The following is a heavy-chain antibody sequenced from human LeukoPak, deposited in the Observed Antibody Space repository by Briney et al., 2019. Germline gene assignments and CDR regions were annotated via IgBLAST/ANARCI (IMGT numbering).Heavy chain of an antibody. CDR3: ARERYSSPEY. CDR1: GYTFHDYW. CDR2: IYPDNSHT. J-gene: IGHJ4*02. D-gene: IGHD5-18*01. V-gene: IGHV5-51*01. Sequence: GESLKISCKASGYTFHDYWIGWVRQMPGKGLEWMGIIYPDNSHTRHSPSFQGQVTISADKTITTAYLQWSSLKASDTAIYYCARERYSSPEYWGQGTLVTVSS.